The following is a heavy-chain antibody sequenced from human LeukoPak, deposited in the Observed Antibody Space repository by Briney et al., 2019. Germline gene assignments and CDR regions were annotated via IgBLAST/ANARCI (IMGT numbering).Heavy chain of an antibody. CDR2: INPNSGGT. V-gene: IGHV1-2*02. CDR3: ARDRANWGSGGDY. CDR1: GYTFTGYY. D-gene: IGHD7-27*01. Sequence: ASVKVSCKASGYTFTGYYMHWVRQAPGQGLEWMGWINPNSGGTNYAQKFQGRATMARDTSISTAYMELSRLRSDDTAVYYCARDRANWGSGGDYWGQGTLVTVSS. J-gene: IGHJ4*02.